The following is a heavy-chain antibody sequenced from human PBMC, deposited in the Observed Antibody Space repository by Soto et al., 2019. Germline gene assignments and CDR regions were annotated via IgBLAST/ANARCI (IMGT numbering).Heavy chain of an antibody. CDR2: IYPGDSDT. J-gene: IGHJ5*02. CDR3: ARPPGLHAWFDP. D-gene: IGHD5-18*01. Sequence: EVQLVQSGAEVKKPGESLKISCKGSGYSFTSYWIGWVRQMPGKGLEWMGIIYPGDSDTRYSPSFQGQVTISADKSMSTAELQGSSLKASDTAVLYCARPPGLHAWFDPWGQVPLVTVSS. CDR1: GYSFTSYW. V-gene: IGHV5-51*01.